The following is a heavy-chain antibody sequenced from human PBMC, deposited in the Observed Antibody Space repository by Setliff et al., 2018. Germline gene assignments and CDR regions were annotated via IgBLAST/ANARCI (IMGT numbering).Heavy chain of an antibody. J-gene: IGHJ3*02. Sequence: SETLSLTCTVSGGSISSGDYYWSWIRQPPGKGLEWIGYIYYSGSTYYNPSLKSRVTISVDTSKNQFSLRLSSVTAADTAVYYCARESPGYAFDIWGQGTMVTVSS. CDR3: ARESPGYAFDI. CDR1: GGSISSGDYY. D-gene: IGHD1-1*01. CDR2: IYYSGST. V-gene: IGHV4-30-4*08.